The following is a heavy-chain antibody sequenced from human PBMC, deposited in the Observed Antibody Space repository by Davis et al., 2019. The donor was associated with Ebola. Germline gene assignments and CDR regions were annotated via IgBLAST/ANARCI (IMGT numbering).Heavy chain of an antibody. V-gene: IGHV4-59*08. Sequence: MPSETLSLTCTVSGGSISSYYWSWIRQPPGKGLEWIGYIYYSGSTNYNPSLKSRVTISVDTSKNQFSLKLSSVTAADTAVYYCARHQTYYYDSSGYFLDYWGRGTLVTVSS. J-gene: IGHJ4*02. D-gene: IGHD3-22*01. CDR3: ARHQTYYYDSSGYFLDY. CDR1: GGSISSYY. CDR2: IYYSGST.